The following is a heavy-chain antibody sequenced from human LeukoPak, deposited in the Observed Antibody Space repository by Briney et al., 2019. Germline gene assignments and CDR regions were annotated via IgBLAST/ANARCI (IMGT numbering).Heavy chain of an antibody. Sequence: SETLSLTCAVYGGSFSGYYWSWIRQPPRKGLEWIGEINHSGSTNYNPSLKSRATISVDTSKNQFSLKLSSVTAADTAVYYCARGGITMVRGRPRDYWYFDLWGRGTLVTVSS. CDR3: ARGGITMVRGRPRDYWYFDL. V-gene: IGHV4-34*01. CDR1: GGSFSGYY. CDR2: INHSGST. J-gene: IGHJ2*01. D-gene: IGHD3-10*01.